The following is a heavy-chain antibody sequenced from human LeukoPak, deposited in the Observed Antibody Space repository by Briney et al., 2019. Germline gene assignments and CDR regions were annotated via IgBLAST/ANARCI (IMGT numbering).Heavy chain of an antibody. J-gene: IGHJ4*02. D-gene: IGHD6-13*01. Sequence: GGSLRLSCSTSGFTFSNFAMSWVSHAPGKGLEWVAVISYLGDDQFYAESVKGRFTISRDNAKNTLYLQMNSLGVEDTALYYCARGIASSRSVAIDLWGQGTLVAVSS. CDR1: GFTFSNFA. V-gene: IGHV3-33*05. CDR2: ISYLGDDQ. CDR3: ARGIASSRSVAIDL.